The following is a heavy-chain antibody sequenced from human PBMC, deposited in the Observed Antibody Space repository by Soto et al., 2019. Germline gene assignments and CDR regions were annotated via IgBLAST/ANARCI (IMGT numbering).Heavy chain of an antibody. Sequence: QITLKESGPTLVKPTQTLTLTCTFSGFSLSTSGVGVGWIRQPPGKALEWLALIYWDDGKHYSASLESRLTNNQDPPKNPVGPTMTNMDPVDTATYYCAHRYCSGGSCYFQHWGQGTLVTVSS. V-gene: IGHV2-5*02. CDR3: AHRYCSGGSCYFQH. CDR2: IYWDDGK. CDR1: GFSLSTSGVG. J-gene: IGHJ1*01. D-gene: IGHD2-15*01.